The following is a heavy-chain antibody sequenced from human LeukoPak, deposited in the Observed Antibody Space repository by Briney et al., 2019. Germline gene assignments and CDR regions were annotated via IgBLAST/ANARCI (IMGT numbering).Heavy chain of an antibody. J-gene: IGHJ4*02. CDR3: ARGIESYGDYGY. CDR1: GVSISGSY. D-gene: IGHD4-17*01. CDR2: MYNSGST. V-gene: IGHV4-59*01. Sequence: PSKTLSLTCTVSGVSISGSYWSWIRQPPGKGLEWIAYMYNSGSTNCNPSLKSRVTISIDTSKNQFSLKLSSLTAADTAIYYCARGIESYGDYGYWGQGILVTVSS.